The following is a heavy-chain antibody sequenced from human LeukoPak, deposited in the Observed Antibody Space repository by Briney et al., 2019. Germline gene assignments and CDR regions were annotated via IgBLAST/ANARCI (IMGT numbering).Heavy chain of an antibody. CDR2: ISSSSSYI. CDR1: GFIFSDHY. J-gene: IGHJ4*02. D-gene: IGHD2-2*01. V-gene: IGHV3-21*01. CDR3: ARIVSTSRLTPPDQKYFDY. Sequence: SGGSLRLSCVASGFIFSDHYMDWVRQAPGKGLEWVSSISSSSSYIYYADSVKGRFTISRDNAKNSLFLQMNNLRDEDAAVYYCARIVSTSRLTPPDQKYFDYWGQGTLVTVSS.